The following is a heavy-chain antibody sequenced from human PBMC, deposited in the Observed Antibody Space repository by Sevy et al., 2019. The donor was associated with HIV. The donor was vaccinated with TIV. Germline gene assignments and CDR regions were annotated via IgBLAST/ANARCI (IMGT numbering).Heavy chain of an antibody. CDR3: ARQLRSGYDYDFDY. CDR2: IYWNDDK. D-gene: IGHD5-12*01. Sequence: SGPTLVNPTQTLTLTCTFSGFSLSTSGVGVGWIRQPPGKALEWLALIYWNDDKRYSPSLKSRLTITKDTSKNQVVLTMTNMDPVDTATYYCARQLRSGYDYDFDYWGQGTLVTVSS. V-gene: IGHV2-5*01. CDR1: GFSLSTSGVG. J-gene: IGHJ4*02.